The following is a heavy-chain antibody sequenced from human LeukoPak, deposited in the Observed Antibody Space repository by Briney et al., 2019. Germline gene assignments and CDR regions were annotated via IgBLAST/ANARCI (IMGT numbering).Heavy chain of an antibody. CDR1: GGSFSGYY. J-gene: IGHJ2*01. V-gene: IGHV4-34*01. CDR2: INHSGST. Sequence: SETLSLTCAVYGGSFSGYYWSWIRQPPGKGLEWIGEINHSGSTNYNPSLKSRVTISVDTSKNQFSLKLSSVTAADTAVYYCAREYCSSTSRYLWYFDLWGRGTLVTVSS. CDR3: AREYCSSTSRYLWYFDL. D-gene: IGHD2-2*01.